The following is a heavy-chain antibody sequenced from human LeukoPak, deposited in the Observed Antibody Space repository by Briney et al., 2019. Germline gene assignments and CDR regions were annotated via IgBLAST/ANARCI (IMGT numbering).Heavy chain of an antibody. V-gene: IGHV3-23*01. CDR3: AKDRRAVRALPDY. J-gene: IGHJ4*02. Sequence: PGGSLRLSCAASGFTFSSYAMSWVRQAPGKGLEWVSAISGSGGNTYYADSVKGRFTISRDNSKNTLYLQMNSLRAEDTAVYYCAKDRRAVRALPDYWGQGTLVTVSS. CDR2: ISGSGGNT. D-gene: IGHD3-10*01. CDR1: GFTFSSYA.